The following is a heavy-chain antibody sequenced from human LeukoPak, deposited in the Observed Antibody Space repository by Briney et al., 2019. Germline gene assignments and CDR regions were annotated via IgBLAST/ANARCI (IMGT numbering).Heavy chain of an antibody. J-gene: IGHJ4*02. D-gene: IGHD3-3*01. CDR2: INQDGSEK. CDR1: GFTFSSYW. V-gene: IGHV3-7*05. CDR3: VINTGLRNTVFGHRGVYFDY. Sequence: GGSLRLSCAASGFTFSSYWMSWVRQAPGKGLEWVANINQDGSEKYYVDSVKGRFTISRDNAKNSLYLQMSSLRAEETAVYYCVINTGLRNTVFGHRGVYFDYWGQGTLVTVSS.